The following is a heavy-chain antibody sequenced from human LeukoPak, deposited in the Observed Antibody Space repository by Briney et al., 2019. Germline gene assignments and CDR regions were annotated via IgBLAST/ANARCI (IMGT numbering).Heavy chain of an antibody. D-gene: IGHD6-19*01. CDR1: GYSISSGYY. J-gene: IGHJ6*02. V-gene: IGHV4-38-2*02. CDR3: ACSVAENYYYYGMDV. Sequence: SETLSLTCTVSGYSISSGYYWGWIRQPPGKGLEWIGSIYHSGSTYYNPSLKSRVTISVDTSKNQFSLKLSSVTAADTAVYYCACSVAENYYYYGMDVWGQGTTVTVSS. CDR2: IYHSGST.